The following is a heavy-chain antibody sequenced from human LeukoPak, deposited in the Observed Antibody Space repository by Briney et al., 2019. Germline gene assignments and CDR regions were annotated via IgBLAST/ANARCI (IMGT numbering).Heavy chain of an antibody. Sequence: SETVSLTCTVSGASINSYSFFWGWIRQPPGKGLEWIGYIYYSGSTNYNPSLKSRVTISVDTSKNQFSLKLSSVTAADTAVYYCARSPGGCYSTSCLDYWGQGTLVTVSS. J-gene: IGHJ4*02. CDR2: IYYSGST. CDR1: GASINSYSFF. CDR3: ARSPGGCYSTSCLDY. V-gene: IGHV4-61*01. D-gene: IGHD6-13*01.